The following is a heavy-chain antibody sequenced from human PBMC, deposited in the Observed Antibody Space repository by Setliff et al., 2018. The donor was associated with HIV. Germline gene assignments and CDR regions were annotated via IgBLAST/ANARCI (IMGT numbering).Heavy chain of an antibody. CDR2: IYYSGST. V-gene: IGHV4-59*01. CDR3: AREGYYDRADAFDI. Sequence: PSETLSLTCTVSGGSISSYYWSWIRQPPGKGLEWIGYIYYSGSTNYNPSLKSRVTISVDTSKNQSSLKLSSVTAADTAVYYCAREGYYDRADAFDIWGQGTMVTVSS. CDR1: GGSISSYY. D-gene: IGHD3-22*01. J-gene: IGHJ3*02.